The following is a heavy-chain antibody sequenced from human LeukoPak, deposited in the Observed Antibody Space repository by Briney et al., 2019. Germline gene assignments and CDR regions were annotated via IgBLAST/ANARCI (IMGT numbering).Heavy chain of an antibody. V-gene: IGHV3-21*01. Sequence: GGSLRLSCAAPGFTFSSYAMNWVRQAPGKGLEWVSSISSSSSYIYYVDSVKGRFTISRDNAKNSLYLQMNSLRAEDTAVYYCARGQLYYDSSGFDYWGQGTLVTVSS. CDR2: ISSSSSYI. CDR1: GFTFSSYA. CDR3: ARGQLYYDSSGFDY. D-gene: IGHD3-22*01. J-gene: IGHJ4*02.